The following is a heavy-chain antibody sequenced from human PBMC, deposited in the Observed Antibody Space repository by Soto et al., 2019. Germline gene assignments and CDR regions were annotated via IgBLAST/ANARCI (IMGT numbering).Heavy chain of an antibody. D-gene: IGHD3-9*01. Sequence: SETLSLTCTVYGDSISSGGYYWSWIRQHPGKGLEWIGYIYYSGNTYYNPSLKSRITISVDTSKKQFSLKLTSVTAADTAVYYCARDRTDILAFDSWGQGTLVTVSS. J-gene: IGHJ5*01. CDR2: IYYSGNT. V-gene: IGHV4-31*03. CDR1: GDSISSGGYY. CDR3: ARDRTDILAFDS.